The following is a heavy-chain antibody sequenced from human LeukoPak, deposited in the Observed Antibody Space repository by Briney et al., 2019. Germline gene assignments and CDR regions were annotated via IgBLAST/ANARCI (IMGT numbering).Heavy chain of an antibody. V-gene: IGHV4-4*07. D-gene: IGHD3-10*01. CDR1: GGSISSYY. CDR3: ASKYGDFDY. Sequence: PSETLSLTCTVSGGSISSYYWSWIRQPPGKGLEWIGRIDASGRTNYNPSLKSRVTMSVDTSKKQFSLKVNSVTAADTAVYYWASKYGDFDYWGGGRLVTVSS. J-gene: IGHJ4*02. CDR2: IDASGRT.